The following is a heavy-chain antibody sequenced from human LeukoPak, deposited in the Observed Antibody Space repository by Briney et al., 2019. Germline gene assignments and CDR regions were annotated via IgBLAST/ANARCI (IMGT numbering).Heavy chain of an antibody. V-gene: IGHV3-74*01. J-gene: IGHJ4*02. D-gene: IGHD2-15*01. CDR1: GFTLSNYW. Sequence: GGSLRLSCAASGFTLSNYWMHWVRQVPGKGLVWVSHITSDGSGTSYADSVKGRFTIYRDIPKNTLYLQMNSLRAEDTAVYYCARDGILGSHDYWGQGTLVTVSS. CDR3: ARDGILGSHDY. CDR2: ITSDGSGT.